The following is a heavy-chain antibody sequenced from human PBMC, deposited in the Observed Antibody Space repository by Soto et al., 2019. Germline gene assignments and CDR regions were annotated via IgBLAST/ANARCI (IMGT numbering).Heavy chain of an antibody. CDR3: ANRIYGANYYYYGMDV. V-gene: IGHV3-23*01. J-gene: IGHJ6*02. Sequence: GGSLRLSCAASGFTFSSYAMSWVRQAPGKGLEWVSAISGSGGSTYYADSVKGRFTISRDNSKNTLYLQMNSLRAEDTAVYYCANRIYGANYYYYGMDVWGQGTTVTVSS. D-gene: IGHD3-10*01. CDR1: GFTFSSYA. CDR2: ISGSGGST.